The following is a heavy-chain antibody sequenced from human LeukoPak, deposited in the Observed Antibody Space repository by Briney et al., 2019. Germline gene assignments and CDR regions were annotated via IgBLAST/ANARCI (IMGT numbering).Heavy chain of an antibody. J-gene: IGHJ4*02. CDR3: ARRPKQPGFWSGYVDY. V-gene: IGHV4-39*01. CDR1: GGSISSSGYN. D-gene: IGHD3-3*01. Sequence: PSETLSLTCTVSGGSISSSGYNRDWIRQPPGKGLEYIGSIFYSGNTYYNPSLKSRVTISVDTSKNQFSLKLSSVTAADTAVYYRARRPKQPGFWSGYVDYWGQGTLVTVSS. CDR2: IFYSGNT.